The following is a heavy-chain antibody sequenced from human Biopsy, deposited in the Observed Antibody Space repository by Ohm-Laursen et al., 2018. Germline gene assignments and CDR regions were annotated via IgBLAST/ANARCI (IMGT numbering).Heavy chain of an antibody. CDR1: GFTFNNYG. V-gene: IGHV3-21*01. Sequence: SLRLSCAASGFTFNNYGMQWVRQAPGKGLEWVSSLSSSSSFIYYADSVKGRFTISRHNAKNSLFLQMDSLRAEDTAVYYCARQKGFYGDPYYYGMDVWGQGTTVTVSS. CDR2: LSSSSSFI. CDR3: ARQKGFYGDPYYYGMDV. D-gene: IGHD4-17*01. J-gene: IGHJ6*02.